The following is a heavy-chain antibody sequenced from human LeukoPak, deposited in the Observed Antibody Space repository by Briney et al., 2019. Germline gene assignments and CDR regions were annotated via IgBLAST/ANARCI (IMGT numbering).Heavy chain of an antibody. CDR3: ARDRDSSSWYADYYYMDV. J-gene: IGHJ6*03. D-gene: IGHD6-13*01. CDR1: GFTFSDYY. Sequence: WGSLRLSCAASGFTFSDYYMSWIRQAPGKGLEWVSYISSSGSTIYYADSVKGRFTIFRDNAKNSLYLQMNSLRAEDTAVYYCARDRDSSSWYADYYYMDVWGKGTTVTVSS. V-gene: IGHV3-11*01. CDR2: ISSSGSTI.